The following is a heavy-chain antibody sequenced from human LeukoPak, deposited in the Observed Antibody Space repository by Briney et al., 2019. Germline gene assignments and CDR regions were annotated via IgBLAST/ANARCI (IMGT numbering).Heavy chain of an antibody. J-gene: IGHJ3*02. Sequence: GGSLRLSCAASGFSFSNYGMHWVRQAPGKGLEWVAVISYDGSNKYYADSVKGRFTISRDNAKNSLYLQMNSLRAEDTALYYCAKGVRITMVRGAFDIWGQGTMVTVSS. CDR3: AKGVRITMVRGAFDI. V-gene: IGHV3-30*18. D-gene: IGHD3-10*01. CDR2: ISYDGSNK. CDR1: GFSFSNYG.